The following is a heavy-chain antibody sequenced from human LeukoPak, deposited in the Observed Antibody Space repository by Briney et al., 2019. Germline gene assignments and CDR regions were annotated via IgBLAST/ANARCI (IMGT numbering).Heavy chain of an antibody. CDR1: GFTFADAW. V-gene: IGHV3-53*01. Sequence: GGSLRLSCAASGFTFADAWMNWVRQAPGKGLEWVSVIYGGGNIYYADSVKGRFTISRDNSKNTLYLQMNSLRAEDTAVYYCARGAGYNYPYYFDYWGQGTLVTVSS. CDR3: ARGAGYNYPYYFDY. J-gene: IGHJ4*02. D-gene: IGHD5-24*01. CDR2: IYGGGNI.